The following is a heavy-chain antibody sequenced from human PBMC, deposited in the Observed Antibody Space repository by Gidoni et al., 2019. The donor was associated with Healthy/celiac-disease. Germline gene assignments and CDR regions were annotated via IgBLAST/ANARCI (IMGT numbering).Heavy chain of an antibody. D-gene: IGHD3-22*01. CDR2: IYSGNST. V-gene: IGHV3-66*02. CDR1: GFTVSSNY. Sequence: EVQLVESGGGLVQPGGSLSLSCAASGFTVSSNYMSWVRQAPGKGLEWVSVIYSGNSTYYADSVKGRFTISRDNSKNTLYLQMNSLRAEDTAVYYCARGFDYDSSGSWGWFDPWGQGTLVTVSS. CDR3: ARGFDYDSSGSWGWFDP. J-gene: IGHJ5*02.